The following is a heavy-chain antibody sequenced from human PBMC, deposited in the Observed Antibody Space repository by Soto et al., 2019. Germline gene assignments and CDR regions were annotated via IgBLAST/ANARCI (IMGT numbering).Heavy chain of an antibody. V-gene: IGHV1-69*13. J-gene: IGHJ4*02. Sequence: VKVSCKASGGTFSSYAISWVRQAPGQGLEWMGGIIPIFGTANYAQKFQGRVTITADESTSTAYMELSSLRSEDTAVYYCARDRPNYYDSSGYYQFDYWGQGTLVTVSS. CDR3: ARDRPNYYDSSGYYQFDY. D-gene: IGHD3-22*01. CDR1: GGTFSSYA. CDR2: IIPIFGTA.